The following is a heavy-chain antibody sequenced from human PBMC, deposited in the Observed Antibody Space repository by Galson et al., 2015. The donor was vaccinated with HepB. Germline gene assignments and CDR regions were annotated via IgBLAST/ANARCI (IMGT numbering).Heavy chain of an antibody. CDR3: ARDRGSEELSDYAMDV. CDR2: IDPGGGRT. D-gene: IGHD3-16*02. CDR1: GYTFTTYY. V-gene: IGHV1-46*01. Sequence: SVKVSCKASGYTFTTYYMHWVRQAPGQGLEWMGIIDPGGGRTTYAQKSQGRVTMTRDTSTSTVYMELSSLRSEDTAVYYCARDRGSEELSDYAMDVWGQGTTVTVSS. J-gene: IGHJ6*02.